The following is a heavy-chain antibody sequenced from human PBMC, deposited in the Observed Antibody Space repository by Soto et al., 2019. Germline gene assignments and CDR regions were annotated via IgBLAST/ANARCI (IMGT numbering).Heavy chain of an antibody. D-gene: IGHD3-16*01. J-gene: IGHJ4*02. V-gene: IGHV3-30*18. CDR2: ISYDGSNK. Sequence: GGSLRLSCAASGFTFSSYGMHWVRQAPGKGLEWVAVISYDGSNKYYADSVKGRFTISRDNSKNTLYLQMNSLRAEDTAVYYCAKELIPKGWGQGTLVTVSS. CDR1: GFTFSSYG. CDR3: AKELIPKG.